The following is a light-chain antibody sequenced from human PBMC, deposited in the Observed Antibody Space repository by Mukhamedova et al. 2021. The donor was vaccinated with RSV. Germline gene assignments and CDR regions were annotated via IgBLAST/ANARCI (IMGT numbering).Light chain of an antibody. CDR2: GNG. V-gene: IGLV1-40*01. CDR3: QSYDNRLSAL. CDR1: SPNIGAGHD. J-gene: IGLJ3*02. Sequence: TGSSPNIGAGHDVYWYQQLPGAAPKLLVSGNGNRPSGVPNRFSASKSGTSASLAISGLQAEDEADYYCQSYDNRLSALFGRGTKL.